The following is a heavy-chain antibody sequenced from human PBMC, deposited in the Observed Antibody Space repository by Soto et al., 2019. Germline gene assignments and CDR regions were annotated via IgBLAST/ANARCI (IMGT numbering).Heavy chain of an antibody. CDR1: GGSISSSNL. CDR2: IYHSGST. V-gene: IGHV4-4*02. J-gene: IGHJ5*02. CDR3: ARVSSSSWYRDWFDP. Sequence: SETLSLTCAVSGGSISSSNLWSCVRQPPGKGLEWIGEIYHSGSTNYNPSLKSRVTISVDKSKNQFSLKLSSVTAADTAVYYCARVSSSSWYRDWFDPWGQGTLVTVYS. D-gene: IGHD6-13*01.